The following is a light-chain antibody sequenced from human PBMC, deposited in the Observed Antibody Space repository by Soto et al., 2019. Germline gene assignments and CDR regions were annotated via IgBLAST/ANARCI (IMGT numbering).Light chain of an antibody. CDR1: QSVSSSY. V-gene: IGKV3-20*01. CDR2: GTS. Sequence: EIVLTQSPGPLSLSPGERATLSCRASQSVSSSYLAWYQQKPGQAPRLLIYGTSSRATAIPDRFSGSGSGTDFTLTISRLEPEDFAVYYCQQYGSSSWTLGQGTKVQIK. CDR3: QQYGSSSWT. J-gene: IGKJ1*01.